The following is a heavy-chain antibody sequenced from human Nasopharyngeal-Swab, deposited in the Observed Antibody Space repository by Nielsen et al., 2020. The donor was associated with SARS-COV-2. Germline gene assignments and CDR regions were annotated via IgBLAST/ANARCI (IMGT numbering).Heavy chain of an antibody. Sequence: SETLSLTCAVYGGSFSGYYWSWIRQPPGKGLDWIGEINHTGSTTYNPSLKSRVTISVDTSKNQFSLKLSSVTAADTAVYYCARRITMVRGVIGSYYGMDVWGQGTTVTVSS. J-gene: IGHJ6*02. CDR2: INHTGST. V-gene: IGHV4-34*01. CDR1: GGSFSGYY. D-gene: IGHD3-10*01. CDR3: ARRITMVRGVIGSYYGMDV.